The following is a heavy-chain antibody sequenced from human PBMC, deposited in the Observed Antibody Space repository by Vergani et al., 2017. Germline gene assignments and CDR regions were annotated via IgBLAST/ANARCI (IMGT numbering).Heavy chain of an antibody. V-gene: IGHV4-30-2*01. CDR1: GGSISSGGYS. Sequence: QLQLQESGSGLVKPSQTLSLTCAVSGGSISSGGYSWSWIGQRPGKGLEWIGYINHSGSTYYNPSLKSRVTISVDRSKNQFSLKLSSVTAADTAVYYCARSSIVGATSPKFDYWGQGTLVTVSS. CDR3: ARSSIVGATSPKFDY. CDR2: INHSGST. D-gene: IGHD1-26*01. J-gene: IGHJ4*02.